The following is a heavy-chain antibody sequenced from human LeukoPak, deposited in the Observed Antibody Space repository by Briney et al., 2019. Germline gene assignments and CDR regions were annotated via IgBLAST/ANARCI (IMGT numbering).Heavy chain of an antibody. Sequence: PSETLSLTCSVSGGSISSYYWSWIRQPAGKGLEWIGRIYTSGSTSYNPSLKSRVTISVDKPKYQFSLKLSSVTAADTAVYYCARVLSTSYFDLWGSGTLVTVSS. CDR2: IYTSGST. CDR1: GGSISSYY. D-gene: IGHD2-8*02. V-gene: IGHV4-4*07. CDR3: ARVLSTSYFDL. J-gene: IGHJ2*01.